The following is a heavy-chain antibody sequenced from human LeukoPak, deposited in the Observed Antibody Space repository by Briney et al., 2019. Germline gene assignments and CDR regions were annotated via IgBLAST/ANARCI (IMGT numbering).Heavy chain of an antibody. V-gene: IGHV4-31*03. CDR3: ARVVVPAVRNWFDP. D-gene: IGHD2-2*01. CDR2: IYYSGST. CDR1: GGSISSGGYY. Sequence: SETLSLTCTVSGGSISSGGYYWSWIRQHPGKGLEWIGYIYYSGSTYYNPSLKSRVTISVDTSKNQFSLKLSSVTAADTAVYYCARVVVPAVRNWFDPWGQGTLVTVSS. J-gene: IGHJ5*02.